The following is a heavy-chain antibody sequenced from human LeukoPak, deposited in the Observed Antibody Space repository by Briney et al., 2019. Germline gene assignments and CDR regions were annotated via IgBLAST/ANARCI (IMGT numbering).Heavy chain of an antibody. J-gene: IGHJ4*02. V-gene: IGHV4-4*09. CDR3: ARLVGDSSIRFDY. CDR1: GGSISSYY. D-gene: IGHD3-16*01. Sequence: SETLSLTCTVYGGSISSYYWSWIRQPPGKGLEWIGYIYTSGSTNYNPSLKSRVTISVDTSKNQFSLKLSSVTAADTAVYYWARLVGDSSIRFDYWGQGTLVTVSS. CDR2: IYTSGST.